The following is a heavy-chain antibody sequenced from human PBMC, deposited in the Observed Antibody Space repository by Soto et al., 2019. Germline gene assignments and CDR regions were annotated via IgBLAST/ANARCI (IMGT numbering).Heavy chain of an antibody. D-gene: IGHD1-26*01. CDR3: ATYSGSYCFDY. CDR1: GGSINSGAYY. V-gene: IGHV4-31*03. Sequence: QVQLQESGPGLVKPSQTLPLTCTVSGGSINSGAYYWSWIRQHPGKGLEWIGYIYYSGNTYYNPSLKSRVTISVDTSKNQFSLKLSSVTAADTAVYYCATYSGSYCFDYWGQGTLVTVSS. CDR2: IYYSGNT. J-gene: IGHJ4*02.